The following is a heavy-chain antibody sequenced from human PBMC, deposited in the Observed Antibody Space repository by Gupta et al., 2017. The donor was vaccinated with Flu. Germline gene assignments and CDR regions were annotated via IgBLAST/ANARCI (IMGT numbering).Heavy chain of an antibody. V-gene: IGHV3-7*01. CDR2: IKEDGSVK. J-gene: IGHJ4*02. D-gene: IGHD5-24*01. CDR3: AKNRGWQQFDY. CDR1: GFTFSNYW. Sequence: EVELVESGGGLVQPGGSLRLSCAASGFTFSNYWMDWVRQAPGKGREWVANIKEDGSVKNYVDSVKGRFTISRDNAKNSVYLQMNSLRVDDTAVYYCAKNRGWQQFDYWGQGTLVTVSS.